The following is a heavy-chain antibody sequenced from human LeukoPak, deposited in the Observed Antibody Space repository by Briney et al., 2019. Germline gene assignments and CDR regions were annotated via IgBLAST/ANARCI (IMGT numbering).Heavy chain of an antibody. Sequence: SGGSLRLSCAASGFTFSDYYMSWIRQAPGKGLEWVANIKDDGREKNYVDSVKGRFTITRDNARNSVYLQMNSLRAQDTAVYFCGRDFRGSFDVWGQGTMVTVSS. CDR2: IKDDGREK. CDR1: GFTFSDYY. CDR3: GRDFRGSFDV. V-gene: IGHV3-7*03. J-gene: IGHJ3*01.